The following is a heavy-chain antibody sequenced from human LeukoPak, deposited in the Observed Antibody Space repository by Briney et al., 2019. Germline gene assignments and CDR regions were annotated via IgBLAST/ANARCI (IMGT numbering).Heavy chain of an antibody. D-gene: IGHD6-13*01. V-gene: IGHV4-34*01. CDR3: ARKQQLGPFDP. J-gene: IGHJ5*02. CDR2: INHSGST. Sequence: SETLSLTCAVYGGSFSGYYWSWIRQPPGKGLEWIGEINHSGSTDYNPSLKSRVTISVDTSKNQFSLKLSSVTAADTAVYYCARKQQLGPFDPWGQGTLVTVSS. CDR1: GGSFSGYY.